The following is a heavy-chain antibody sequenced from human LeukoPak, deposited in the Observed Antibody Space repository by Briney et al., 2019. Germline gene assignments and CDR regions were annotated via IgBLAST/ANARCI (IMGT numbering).Heavy chain of an antibody. D-gene: IGHD1-26*01. CDR1: GFTFSSYS. CDR3: AREGSGSYYPDY. J-gene: IGHJ4*02. V-gene: IGHV3-21*01. CDR2: ISSSSSYI. Sequence: PGGSLRLSCAASGFTFSSYSMNWVRQAPGKGLEWVSSISSSSSYIYYADSVKGRFTISRDNAKNPLYLQMNSLRAEDTAVYYCAREGSGSYYPDYWGQGTLVTVSS.